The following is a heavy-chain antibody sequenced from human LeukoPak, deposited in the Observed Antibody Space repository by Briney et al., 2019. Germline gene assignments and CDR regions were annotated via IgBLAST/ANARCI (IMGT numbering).Heavy chain of an antibody. D-gene: IGHD6-6*01. CDR2: IQLDGSQE. V-gene: IGHV3-7*03. J-gene: IGHJ4*02. CDR1: GFISSNYW. Sequence: PGGSLRLSCAASGFISSNYWMSWVRQAPGKGLEWVANIQLDGSQEYYVDSVKGRFTISRDNAKNSLYLQMNSLRAEDTAVYYCARAGYRAALDYWGQGTLVTVSS. CDR3: ARAGYRAALDY.